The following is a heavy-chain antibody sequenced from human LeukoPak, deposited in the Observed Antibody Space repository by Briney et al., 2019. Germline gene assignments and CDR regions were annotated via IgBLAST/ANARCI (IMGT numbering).Heavy chain of an antibody. V-gene: IGHV1-46*01. D-gene: IGHD2-15*01. CDR2: INPSGGST. Sequence: ASVKVSCKASGYTFTSYYMHWMRQAPGQGLEWMGIINPSGGSTSYAQKFQGRVTMTRDTSTSTVYMELSSLRSEDTAVYYCARDQVDPASPPDFDYWGQGTLVTVSS. CDR1: GYTFTSYY. J-gene: IGHJ4*02. CDR3: ARDQVDPASPPDFDY.